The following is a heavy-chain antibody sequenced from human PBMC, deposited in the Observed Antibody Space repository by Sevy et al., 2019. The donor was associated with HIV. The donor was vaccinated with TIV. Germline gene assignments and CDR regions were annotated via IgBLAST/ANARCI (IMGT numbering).Heavy chain of an antibody. CDR3: ARGWDSSWYPAIDY. D-gene: IGHD6-13*01. J-gene: IGHJ4*02. V-gene: IGHV3-7*03. Sequence: GGSLRLSCAASGFTFSSYWMSWVRQAPGKGLEWVANIKQDGSEKYYVDSVKGRFTISRDNAKNSLYLQMNSLRAEDTAVYYCARGWDSSWYPAIDYWGQGTLVTVSS. CDR2: IKQDGSEK. CDR1: GFTFSSYW.